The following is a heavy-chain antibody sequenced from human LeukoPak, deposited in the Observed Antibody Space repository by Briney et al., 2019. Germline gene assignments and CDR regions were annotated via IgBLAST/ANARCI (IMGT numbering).Heavy chain of an antibody. CDR1: GFTFSSYA. CDR2: ISGSGGST. D-gene: IGHD1-26*01. Sequence: GGSLRLSCAASGFTFSSYAMSWVRQAPGKGLEWVSAISGSGGSTYYADSVKGRFTISRDNSKNTLYLQMNSLRAEDTAVYYCAKEPFRLLVASTVGVDYWGQGTLVTVSS. J-gene: IGHJ4*02. V-gene: IGHV3-23*01. CDR3: AKEPFRLLVASTVGVDY.